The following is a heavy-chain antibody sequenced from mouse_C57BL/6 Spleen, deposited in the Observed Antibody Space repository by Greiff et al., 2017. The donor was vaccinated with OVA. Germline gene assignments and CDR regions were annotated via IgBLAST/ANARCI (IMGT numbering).Heavy chain of an antibody. J-gene: IGHJ1*03. D-gene: IGHD3-1*01. CDR3: ARDRIRANWYFDV. Sequence: EVQLQQSGPGLVKPSQSLSLTCSVTGYSITSGYYWNWIRQFPGNKLECMGYISYDGSNNYNPSLKNRISITRDTSKNQFFLKLNSVTTEDTATYYCARDRIRANWYFDVWGTGTTVTVSS. CDR2: ISYDGSN. CDR1: GYSITSGYY. V-gene: IGHV3-6*01.